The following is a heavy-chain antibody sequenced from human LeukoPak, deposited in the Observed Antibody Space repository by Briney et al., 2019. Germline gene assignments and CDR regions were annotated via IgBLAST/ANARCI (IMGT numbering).Heavy chain of an antibody. J-gene: IGHJ5*02. Sequence: ASVKVSCKASGYSFTSHYMHWVRQAPGQGLEWLGLINPSGSSTLYAQKFQGRVTMTRDMSATTDYMELSSLRSEDTAVYYCARDNSVGDIAWWFDPWGQGTLVTVSS. V-gene: IGHV1-46*01. CDR3: ARDNSVGDIAWWFDP. D-gene: IGHD3-16*02. CDR2: INPSGSST. CDR1: GYSFTSHY.